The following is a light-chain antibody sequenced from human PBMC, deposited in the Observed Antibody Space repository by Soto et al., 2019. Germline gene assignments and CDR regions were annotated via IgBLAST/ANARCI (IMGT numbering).Light chain of an antibody. CDR3: QLYGTSPMFT. V-gene: IGKV3-20*01. Sequence: EIVLTQSPGTLSLSPGERATLSCRASQSVSSNSLAWYLQKPGQAPRLLIYSASSRATGIPDRFSGSGSGTDLTLTISRLEPEDFAVYYCQLYGTSPMFTFGRGTRLEIK. CDR2: SAS. CDR1: QSVSSNS. J-gene: IGKJ2*01.